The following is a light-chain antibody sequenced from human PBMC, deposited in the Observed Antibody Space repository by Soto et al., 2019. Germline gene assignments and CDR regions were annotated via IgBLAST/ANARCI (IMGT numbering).Light chain of an antibody. J-gene: IGLJ2*01. CDR3: AAWDDSLNGVV. CDR2: SNN. Sequence: LTQPPSASGTPGQRVTISCSGSRFNIGRNTVNWYQQLPGSAPKLLIYSNNQRPSGVPDRFSGSRSGTSASLAISGLQSEDEADYYCAAWDDSLNGVVFGGGTQLTVL. V-gene: IGLV1-44*01. CDR1: RFNIGRNT.